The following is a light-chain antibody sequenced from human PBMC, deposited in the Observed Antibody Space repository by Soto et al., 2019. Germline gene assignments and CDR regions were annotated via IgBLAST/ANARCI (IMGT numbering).Light chain of an antibody. CDR3: QQSYSTPYT. Sequence: DIHMTQSPSSLSASVGDRVTITCRASQSISNYLNWYQQKPGKAPNLLIYIASNLHSGVPSRFSGSGSGTDFTLTISSLQPVDFATYYCQQSYSTPYTFGQGTKVDIK. J-gene: IGKJ2*01. CDR2: IAS. CDR1: QSISNY. V-gene: IGKV1-39*01.